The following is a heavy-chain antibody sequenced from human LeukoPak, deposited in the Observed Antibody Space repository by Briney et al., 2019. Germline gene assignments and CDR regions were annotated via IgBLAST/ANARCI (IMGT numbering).Heavy chain of an antibody. D-gene: IGHD3-22*01. V-gene: IGHV1-69*13. Sequence: ASVKVSCKASGGTFSSYAISWVRQAPGQGLEWIGGIIPIFGTANYAQKFQGRVTITADESTSTAYMELSSLRSEDTAVYYCASTPARNYYDSSGYYYGMDVWGQGTTVTVSS. CDR3: ASTPARNYYDSSGYYYGMDV. CDR2: IIPIFGTA. CDR1: GGTFSSYA. J-gene: IGHJ6*02.